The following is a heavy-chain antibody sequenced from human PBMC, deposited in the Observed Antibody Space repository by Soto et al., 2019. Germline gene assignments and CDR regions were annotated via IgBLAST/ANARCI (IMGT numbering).Heavy chain of an antibody. D-gene: IGHD6-13*01. CDR1: GFTFSTYS. CDR3: ARGADIAAAEANDY. V-gene: IGHV3-48*02. Sequence: GGSLRLSCAASGFTFSTYSMNWVRQAPGKGLEWVSYISSSGGTIYCADSVKGRFTISRDNAKNSLYLQMNSLRDEDTAVYYCARGADIAAAEANDYWGQGTLVTVSS. CDR2: ISSSGGTI. J-gene: IGHJ4*02.